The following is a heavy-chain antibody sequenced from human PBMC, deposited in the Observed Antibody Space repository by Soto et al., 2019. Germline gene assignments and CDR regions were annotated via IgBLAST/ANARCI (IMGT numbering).Heavy chain of an antibody. J-gene: IGHJ5*02. CDR2: IIPIFGTA. CDR1: GGTFSSYA. V-gene: IGHV1-69*06. Sequence: QVQLVQSGAEVKKPGSSVKVSCKASGGTFSSYAISWVRQAPGQGLEWMGGIIPIFGTANYAQKYQGRVTITADKYTSTAYLELSSLRSEDTAVYYCARDPKRGVVAATGWEWFDPWGQGPLVTVSS. D-gene: IGHD2-15*01. CDR3: ARDPKRGVVAATGWEWFDP.